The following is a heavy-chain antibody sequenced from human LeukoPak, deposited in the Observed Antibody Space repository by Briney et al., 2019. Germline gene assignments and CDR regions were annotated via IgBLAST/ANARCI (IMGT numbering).Heavy chain of an antibody. J-gene: IGHJ4*02. D-gene: IGHD3-22*01. CDR3: ARPPHYYDTSGYSV. Sequence: SETLSLTCAVSGGSISSSNWWSWVRQPPGKGLEWIGEIYHSGSTNYNPSLKSRVTISVDESKNQFSLKLSSVTAADTAVYYCARPPHYYDTSGYSVWGQGTLVTVSS. CDR1: GGSISSSNW. CDR2: IYHSGST. V-gene: IGHV4-4*02.